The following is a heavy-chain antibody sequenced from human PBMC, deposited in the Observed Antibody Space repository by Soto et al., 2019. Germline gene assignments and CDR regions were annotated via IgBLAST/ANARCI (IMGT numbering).Heavy chain of an antibody. CDR3: VKDPRIAARPHYYCCMDV. J-gene: IGHJ6*02. CDR2: ISCSGGST. D-gene: IGHD6-6*01. V-gene: IGHV3-23*01. CDR1: GFTFSSYA. Sequence: GGSLRLSCTASGFTFSSYAMSWVRQPPGKGLEWVTAISCSGGSTYSADYVKGRFTISRDYSKNTLYLQMISLRAEDTAVYYCVKDPRIAARPHYYCCMDVRGHATTVTVSS.